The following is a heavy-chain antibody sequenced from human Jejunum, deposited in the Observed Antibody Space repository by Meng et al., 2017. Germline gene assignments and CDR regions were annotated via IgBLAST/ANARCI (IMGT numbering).Heavy chain of an antibody. CDR1: GASISSSTW. J-gene: IGHJ4*02. V-gene: IGHV4-4*03. CDR3: ARDSTNTLGSQTYYFDY. Sequence: QVQLQESGPRLVKPPGTLSLTCAVAGASISSSTWWSWVRQPPGKGLEWIGEIYRSGSTYYNPSLKSRVTISVDKSNNQFSLKLSSVTAADTAVYYCARDSTNTLGSQTYYFDYWGQGTLVTVSS. CDR2: IYRSGST. D-gene: IGHD2-2*02.